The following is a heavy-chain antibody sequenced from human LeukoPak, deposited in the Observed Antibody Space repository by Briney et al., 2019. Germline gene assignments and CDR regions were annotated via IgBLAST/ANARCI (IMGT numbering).Heavy chain of an antibody. CDR2: IYYRGST. D-gene: IGHD6-19*01. Sequence: SETLSLTCTVSGGSISSYYWSWIRQPPGKGLEWIGYIYYRGSTNYNPSLKSRVTISVDTSKNQFSLKLGSVTAADTAVYYCARQMSGSSGLDYWGQGTLVTVSS. CDR3: ARQMSGSSGLDY. CDR1: GGSISSYY. V-gene: IGHV4-59*08. J-gene: IGHJ4*02.